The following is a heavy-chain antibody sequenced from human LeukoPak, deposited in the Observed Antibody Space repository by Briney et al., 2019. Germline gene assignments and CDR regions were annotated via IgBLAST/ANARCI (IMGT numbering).Heavy chain of an antibody. D-gene: IGHD6-25*01. Sequence: PGGSLRLSCAASGFTFSSYWMSWVRQAPGKGLEWLANIGGDGRRKFYEDSVESRFTISRDNAESSLYLQMNNLRVEDTAVYYCARDAGWRLLDYWGRGTQVTVSS. CDR2: IGGDGRRK. J-gene: IGHJ4*02. CDR3: ARDAGWRLLDY. CDR1: GFTFSSYW. V-gene: IGHV3-7*01.